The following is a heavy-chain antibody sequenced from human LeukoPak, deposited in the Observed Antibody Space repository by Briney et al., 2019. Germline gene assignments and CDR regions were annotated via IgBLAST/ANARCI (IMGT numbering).Heavy chain of an antibody. J-gene: IGHJ4*01. CDR2: IRQDGGEK. CDR3: ARDGTAAGLYFDL. V-gene: IGHV3-7*01. CDR1: GFTFSSYW. Sequence: PGGSLRLSCAVSGFTFSSYWMNWVRQAPGKGLEWVASIRQDGGEKPYVDSVKGRFTISRDNTKNSLYLQINSLRAEDTAVYYCARDGTAAGLYFDLWGQGTLVTVSS. D-gene: IGHD6-13*01.